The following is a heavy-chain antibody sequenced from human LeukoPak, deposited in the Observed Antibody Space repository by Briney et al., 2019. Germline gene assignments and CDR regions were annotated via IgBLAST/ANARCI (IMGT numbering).Heavy chain of an antibody. J-gene: IGHJ5*02. CDR3: ARDSYGDGWFDP. Sequence: GGSLRLSCAASGFTVSSNYMSWVRQAPGKGLEWVANIKQDGSEKYYVDSVKGRFTISRDNAKNSLYLQMNSLRAEDTAVYYCARDSYGDGWFDPWGQGTLVTVSS. V-gene: IGHV3-7*03. D-gene: IGHD4-17*01. CDR1: GFTVSSNY. CDR2: IKQDGSEK.